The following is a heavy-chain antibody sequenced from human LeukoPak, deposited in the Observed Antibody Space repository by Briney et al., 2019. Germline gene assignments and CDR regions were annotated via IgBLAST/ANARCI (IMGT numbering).Heavy chain of an antibody. V-gene: IGHV4-38-2*02. CDR3: ARDGQWLVRGWFDP. CDR1: GYSISSGYY. Sequence: SETLSLTCTVSGYSISSGYYWGWIRQPPGKGLEWIGSIYHSGSTYYNPSLKSRVTISVDTSKNQFSLKLSSVTAADTAVYYCARDGQWLVRGWFDPWGQGTLVTVSS. J-gene: IGHJ5*02. D-gene: IGHD6-19*01. CDR2: IYHSGST.